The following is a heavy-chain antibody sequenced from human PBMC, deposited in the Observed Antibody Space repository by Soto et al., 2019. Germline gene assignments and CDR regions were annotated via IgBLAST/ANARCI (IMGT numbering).Heavy chain of an antibody. CDR1: GFTLSNYW. D-gene: IGHD5-12*01. J-gene: IGHJ4*02. CDR2: INTDGSTT. V-gene: IGHV3-74*01. CDR3: VRIRRGDGYTFGY. Sequence: EVQLVESGGVSVQPGGSLRLSCTASGFTLSNYWMHWVRQAPGKGLVWVSRINTDGSTTTYADSVKGRFTISRDNAKNNLYMQMNSLREEDTAVYYCVRIRRGDGYTFGYWGQGTLVTVSS.